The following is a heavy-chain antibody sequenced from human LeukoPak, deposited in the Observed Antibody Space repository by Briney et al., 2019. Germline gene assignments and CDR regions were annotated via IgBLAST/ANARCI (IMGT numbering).Heavy chain of an antibody. CDR1: GFTFSTYS. CDR2: ISSSSSVK. D-gene: IGHD4-23*01. V-gene: IGHV3-48*01. J-gene: IGHJ6*03. Sequence: PGGSLRLSCAASGFTFSTYSMNWVRQAPGKGLEWVSYISSSSSVKYYADSVKGRFTISRDNAKNSLYLQMNSLRAEDTAVYYCASCPPIDYGGNRNYYYYMDVWGRGTTVTVSS. CDR3: ASCPPIDYGGNRNYYYYMDV.